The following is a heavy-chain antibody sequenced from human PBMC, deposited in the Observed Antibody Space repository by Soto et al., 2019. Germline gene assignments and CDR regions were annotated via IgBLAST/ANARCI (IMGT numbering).Heavy chain of an antibody. V-gene: IGHV3-30-3*01. J-gene: IGHJ4*02. Sequence: QVQLVESGGGVVQPGRSLRLSCAASGFTFSSYAMHWVRQAPGKGLEWVAVISYDGSNKYYADSVKGRFTISRDNSKNTLYLQMNSLRAEDTAVYYCARDNVYSYGEGYFDYWGQGTLVTVSS. CDR3: ARDNVYSYGEGYFDY. CDR1: GFTFSSYA. CDR2: ISYDGSNK. D-gene: IGHD5-18*01.